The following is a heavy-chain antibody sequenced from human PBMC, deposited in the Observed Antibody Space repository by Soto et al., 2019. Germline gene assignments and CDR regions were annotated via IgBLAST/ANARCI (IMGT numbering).Heavy chain of an antibody. D-gene: IGHD1-26*01. CDR3: ATDRLYSGSLQRNYYYYGMDV. CDR2: FDPEDGET. Sequence: VASVKVSCKVSGYTLTELSMHWVRQAPGKGLEWMGGFDPEDGETIYAQKFQGRVTMTEDTSTDTAYMELSSLRSEDTAVYYCATDRLYSGSLQRNYYYYGMDVWGQGTTVTVSS. CDR1: GYTLTELS. J-gene: IGHJ6*02. V-gene: IGHV1-24*01.